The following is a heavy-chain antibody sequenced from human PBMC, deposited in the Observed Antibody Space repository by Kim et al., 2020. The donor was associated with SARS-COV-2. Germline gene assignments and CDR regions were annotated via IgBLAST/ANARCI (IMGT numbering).Heavy chain of an antibody. CDR1: GGSISNYY. J-gene: IGHJ3*02. V-gene: IGHV4-59*01. CDR3: ARGATVVEAFDI. D-gene: IGHD2-15*01. Sequence: SETLSLTCTVSGGSISNYYWSWIRQPPGKGLEWIGYIYYSGSTNYNPSLKSRVTMSVDTSKNQLSLKLSSVTAADTAVYYCARGATVVEAFDIWGQGTLV. CDR2: IYYSGST.